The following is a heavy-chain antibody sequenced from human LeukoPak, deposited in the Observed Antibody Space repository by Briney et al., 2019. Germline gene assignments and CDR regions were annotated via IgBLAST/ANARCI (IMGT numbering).Heavy chain of an antibody. CDR1: GFTFSSYA. D-gene: IGHD2-2*01. Sequence: QPGGSLRLSCAASGFTFSSYAMHWVRQAPGKGLEWVAVISYDENKKYYADSEKGRFTISRDNSKNTVYLQMNSLRVEDTAVYYCAKDPEGIGYCSTIACYQEDWGQGTQVTVSS. V-gene: IGHV3-30-3*01. CDR3: AKDPEGIGYCSTIACYQED. J-gene: IGHJ4*02. CDR2: ISYDENKK.